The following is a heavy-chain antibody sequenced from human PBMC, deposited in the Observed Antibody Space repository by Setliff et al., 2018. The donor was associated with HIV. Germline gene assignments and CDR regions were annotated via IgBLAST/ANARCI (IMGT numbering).Heavy chain of an antibody. CDR2: IRFDGTIK. J-gene: IGHJ3*02. D-gene: IGHD6-19*01. V-gene: IGHV3-30*02. Sequence: GGSLRLSCAASGFTFSSYAMYWVRQAPGKGLEWVAFIRFDGTIKYYADSVKGRFTISRDDAKNSLFLQMNSLRAEDTAMYYCARVLYISGWYGPVVKALDMWGQGTMVTVSS. CDR3: ARVLYISGWYGPVVKALDM. CDR1: GFTFSSYA.